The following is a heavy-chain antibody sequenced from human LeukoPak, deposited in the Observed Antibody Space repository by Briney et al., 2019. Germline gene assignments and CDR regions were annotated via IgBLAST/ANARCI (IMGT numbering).Heavy chain of an antibody. V-gene: IGHV5-10-1*01. CDR1: GYIFTSYW. D-gene: IGHD3-16*01. CDR3: ARLGVGHGFYGMDV. J-gene: IGHJ6*02. CDR2: IDPSDSYT. Sequence: GGSLRPSWNGSGYIFTSYWISWVRQMPGKGLEWMGRIDPSDSYTNYSQSFQGHVAISADKSISTAYLQWSSLKASDTAMYYCARLGVGHGFYGMDVWGQGTTVTVSS.